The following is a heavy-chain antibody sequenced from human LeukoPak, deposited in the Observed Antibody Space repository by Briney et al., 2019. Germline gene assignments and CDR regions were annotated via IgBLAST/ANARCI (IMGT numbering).Heavy chain of an antibody. CDR3: ARDFGELLFVY. V-gene: IGHV3-48*03. Sequence: GGSLRLSCAASGFTFSSYEMNWVRQAPGKGLEWVSYISSSGSTIYYADSVKGRFTISRDNAKNSLYLQMNSLRAEDTAVYYCARDFGELLFVYWGQGTLVTVSS. CDR1: GFTFSSYE. J-gene: IGHJ4*02. CDR2: ISSSGSTI. D-gene: IGHD3-10*01.